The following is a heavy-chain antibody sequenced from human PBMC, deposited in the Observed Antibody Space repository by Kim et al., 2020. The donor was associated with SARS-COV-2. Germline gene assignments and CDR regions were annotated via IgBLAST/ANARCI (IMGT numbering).Heavy chain of an antibody. Sequence: SETLSLTCTVSGGSVSSGSYYWSWIRQPPGKGLEWIGYIYYSGSTNYNPSLKSRVTISVDTSKNQFSLKLSSVTAADTAVYYCARGKVEAAAGTEYFDYWGQGTLVTVSS. D-gene: IGHD6-13*01. CDR2: IYYSGST. J-gene: IGHJ4*02. V-gene: IGHV4-61*01. CDR1: GGSVSSGSYY. CDR3: ARGKVEAAAGTEYFDY.